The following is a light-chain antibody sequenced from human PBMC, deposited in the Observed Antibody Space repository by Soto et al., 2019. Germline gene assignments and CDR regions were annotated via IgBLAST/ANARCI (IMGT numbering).Light chain of an antibody. CDR3: LQDYNYPRT. J-gene: IGKJ3*01. Sequence: AIQMTQSPSSLSASVGDRVTVTCRASQDIRVDLGWYQQKPGKAPRLLIFAASNLQSGVPSRFSGSGSGTDFTLTISSLQPEDFATYYCLQDYNYPRTFGPGTKVDIK. CDR1: QDIRVD. V-gene: IGKV1-6*01. CDR2: AAS.